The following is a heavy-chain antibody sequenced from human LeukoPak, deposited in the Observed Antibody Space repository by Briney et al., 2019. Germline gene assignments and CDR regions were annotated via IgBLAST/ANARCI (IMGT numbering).Heavy chain of an antibody. V-gene: IGHV1-69*01. CDR1: GGTFSSYA. Sequence: SVKVSCKASGGTFSSYAISWVRQAPGQGLEWMGGIIPIFGTANYAQKFQGRVTITADESTSTAYMELNSLRPEDTAVYYCAKDSGYYDSSGYHEYWGQGTLVTVSS. D-gene: IGHD3-22*01. J-gene: IGHJ4*02. CDR2: IIPIFGTA. CDR3: AKDSGYYDSSGYHEY.